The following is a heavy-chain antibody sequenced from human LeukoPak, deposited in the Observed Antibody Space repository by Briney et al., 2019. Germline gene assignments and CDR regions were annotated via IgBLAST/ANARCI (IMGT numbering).Heavy chain of an antibody. CDR3: AKDREYYFDY. CDR2: ISYDGSNK. Sequence: GGSLRLSCAASGFTFSSYGMHWVRQAPGKGLEWVAVISYDGSNKYYADSVKGRFTISRDSSKNTLYLQMNSLRAEDTAVYYCAKDREYYFDYWGQGTLVTVSS. J-gene: IGHJ4*02. V-gene: IGHV3-30*18. CDR1: GFTFSSYG.